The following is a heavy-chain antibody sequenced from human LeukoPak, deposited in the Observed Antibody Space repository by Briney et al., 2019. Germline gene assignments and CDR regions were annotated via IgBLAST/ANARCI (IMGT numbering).Heavy chain of an antibody. J-gene: IGHJ6*02. CDR2: INSESDRSGT. CDR3: AKDHTPGQTNYYYYGMDV. V-gene: IGHV3-74*01. CDR1: GFTLSSYW. Sequence: WGSLRLSCAGSGFTLSSYWVHWVCQAPGKGLDWIARINSESDRSGTNYANSVKGRFSISRDRVTNTVHLQMNSLRAEDTAVYYRAKDHTPGQTNYYYYGMDVWGQGTTVTVSS.